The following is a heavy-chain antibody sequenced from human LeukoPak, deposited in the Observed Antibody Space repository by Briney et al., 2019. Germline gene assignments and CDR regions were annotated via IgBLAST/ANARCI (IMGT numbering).Heavy chain of an antibody. CDR3: ARDSEAVAGDFDY. D-gene: IGHD6-13*01. CDR1: GFTFSNYW. J-gene: IGHJ4*02. Sequence: PGGSLRLSCAASGFTFSNYWMHWVRHAPGKGLVWVSRITSDGSNTMYADSVKGRFTISRDNVKNTLYLQMNSLRVEDTAVYYCARDSEAVAGDFDYWGQGTLVTVSS. V-gene: IGHV3-74*03. CDR2: ITSDGSNT.